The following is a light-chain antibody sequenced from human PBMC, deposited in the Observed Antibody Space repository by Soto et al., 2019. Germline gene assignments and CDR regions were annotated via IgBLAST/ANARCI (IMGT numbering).Light chain of an antibody. J-gene: IGKJ2*01. CDR1: QSVSSSY. Sequence: EIVLTQSPGTLSLSPGERATLSCRASQSVSSSYLSWYQKNPGQAPRLLIYGASSRATGIADRFIGSGSGTDFTLTISRLEPEDFAVYYCQQYGSSPPYTFGQGTKLEIK. V-gene: IGKV3-20*01. CDR3: QQYGSSPPYT. CDR2: GAS.